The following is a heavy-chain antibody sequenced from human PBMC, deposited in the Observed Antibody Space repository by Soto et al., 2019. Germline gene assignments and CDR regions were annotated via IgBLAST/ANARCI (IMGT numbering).Heavy chain of an antibody. J-gene: IGHJ4*02. CDR3: AKPYYFDNSGYGH. Sequence: GGSLRLSCAASGFTFSSYSMNWVRQAPGKGLEWVSSISSSSSYIYYADSVKGRFTISRDNAKNSLYLQMNSLRAEDTAVYYCAKPYYFDNSGYGHWGQGTLVTVSS. CDR2: ISSSSSYI. V-gene: IGHV3-21*01. D-gene: IGHD3-22*01. CDR1: GFTFSSYS.